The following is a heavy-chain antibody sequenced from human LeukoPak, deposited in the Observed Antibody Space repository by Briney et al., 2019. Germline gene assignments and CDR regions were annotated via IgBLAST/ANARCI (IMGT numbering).Heavy chain of an antibody. V-gene: IGHV3-21*01. CDR3: ARDRGGYSGYDGTGFDY. CDR1: GFTFSSYS. J-gene: IGHJ4*02. CDR2: ISSSSSYI. Sequence: GGSLRLSCAASGFTFSSYSMNWVRQAPGKGLEWVSSISSSSSYIYYADSVKGRFTISRDNAKNSLYLQMNSLRAEDTAVYYCARDRGGYSGYDGTGFDYWGQGTLVTVSS. D-gene: IGHD5-12*01.